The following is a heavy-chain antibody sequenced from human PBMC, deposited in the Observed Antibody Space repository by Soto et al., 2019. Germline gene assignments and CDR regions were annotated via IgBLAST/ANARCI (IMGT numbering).Heavy chain of an antibody. Sequence: SETLSLTCTVSGGSISDYYWSWIRQPPGKGPEWIAFISSSGRTDSNPSLGGRVTTSVDTPKNEFSLRLTSVTAADTAVYYCAGGFEPHDFWSGYRTNYYYYGMDVWGQGTTVTVSS. J-gene: IGHJ6*02. CDR3: AGGFEPHDFWSGYRTNYYYYGMDV. CDR1: GGSISDYY. V-gene: IGHV4-59*03. D-gene: IGHD3-3*01. CDR2: ISSSGRT.